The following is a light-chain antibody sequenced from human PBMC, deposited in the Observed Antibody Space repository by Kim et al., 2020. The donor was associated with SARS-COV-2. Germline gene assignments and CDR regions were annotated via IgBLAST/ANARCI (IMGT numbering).Light chain of an antibody. CDR2: GAS. CDR1: QSVSNT. Sequence: SPGERAALSCRASQSVSNTLAWYQQKPGQAPRLLVYGASTRAAGIPARFSGRGSGTAFTLTISSLQSEDFAVYYFHRYDKWPLTFGQGTRLEIK. CDR3: HRYDKWPLT. V-gene: IGKV3-15*01. J-gene: IGKJ5*01.